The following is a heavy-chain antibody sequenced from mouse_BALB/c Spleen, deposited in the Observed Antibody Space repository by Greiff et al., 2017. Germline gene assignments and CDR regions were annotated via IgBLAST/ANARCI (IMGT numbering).Heavy chain of an antibody. Sequence: EVHLVESGGGLVKPGGSLKLSCAASGFTFSSYTMSWVRQTPEKRLEWVATISSGGSYTYYPDSVKGRFTISRDNAKNTLYLQMSSLKSEDTAMYYCTRDGKAWFAYWGQGTLVTVSA. CDR1: GFTFSSYT. D-gene: IGHD2-1*01. CDR2: ISSGGSYT. V-gene: IGHV5-6-4*01. J-gene: IGHJ3*01. CDR3: TRDGKAWFAY.